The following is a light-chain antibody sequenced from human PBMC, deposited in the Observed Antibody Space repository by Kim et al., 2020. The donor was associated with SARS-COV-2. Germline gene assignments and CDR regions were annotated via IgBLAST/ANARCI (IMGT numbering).Light chain of an antibody. J-gene: IGKJ1*01. Sequence: ATLSLSPGERATLSSRASQSVSSYLAWYQQKPGQAPRLLIYDASNRATGIPARFSGSGSGTDFTRAISSLEPEDFAVYYGQQPWTFGQGTKVDIK. CDR2: DAS. CDR3: QQPWT. V-gene: IGKV3-11*01. CDR1: QSVSSY.